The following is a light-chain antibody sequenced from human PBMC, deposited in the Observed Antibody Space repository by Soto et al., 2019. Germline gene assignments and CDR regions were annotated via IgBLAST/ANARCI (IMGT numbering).Light chain of an antibody. CDR2: GAS. CDR3: XQHGTSIT. CDR1: QNIKNNY. V-gene: IGKV3-20*01. Sequence: VVMTQSPRTLSLSPGERATLSCRASQNIKNNYVGWYQQKPGQAPTLLIYGASARATGVPDRFSGSGSGTDFTXXXNRXXXEXXXXXXXXQHGTSITFGGGTKLESK. J-gene: IGKJ4*01.